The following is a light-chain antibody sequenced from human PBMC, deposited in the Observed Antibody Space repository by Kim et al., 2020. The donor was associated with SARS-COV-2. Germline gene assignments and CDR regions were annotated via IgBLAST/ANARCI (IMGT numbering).Light chain of an antibody. Sequence: ATLSLSPGERATLSCRASQSVSTYLAWYQQKPGQVPRLLIYGASKRATGIPARFSGSGSETDFTLTISSLEPEDFAVYYCQQRGTFGQGTKVDIK. CDR2: GAS. CDR1: QSVSTY. V-gene: IGKV3-11*01. J-gene: IGKJ1*01. CDR3: QQRGT.